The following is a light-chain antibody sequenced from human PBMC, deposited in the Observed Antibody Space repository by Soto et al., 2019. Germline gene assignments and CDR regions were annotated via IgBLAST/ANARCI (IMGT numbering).Light chain of an antibody. CDR3: QQTSSPPYT. V-gene: IGKV1-39*01. Sequence: DIPVTQSPSSLSASIGDRVAITCRASQSIGSSLNWFQQKPGKAPTLLISGASKLQTGVPSRFSGGGSGADFTLTVSSLQPEDFATYYCQQTSSPPYTFGQGTNLEIK. CDR1: QSIGSS. J-gene: IGKJ2*01. CDR2: GAS.